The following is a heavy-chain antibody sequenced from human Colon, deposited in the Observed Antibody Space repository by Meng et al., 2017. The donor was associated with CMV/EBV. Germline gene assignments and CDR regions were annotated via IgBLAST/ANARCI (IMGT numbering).Heavy chain of an antibody. CDR2: ISPDGSEV. J-gene: IGHJ4*02. CDR3: ARNSGYYRLDY. V-gene: IGHV3-7*01. CDR1: GGSISSSSYY. D-gene: IGHD5-12*01. Sequence: GGSLRLSCTVSGGSISSSSYYWGWIRQPPGKGLEWVANISPDGSEVGYVDSVKGRFTISRDNAKSSLRLQMNSLRAEDAAVYYCARNSGYYRLDYWGQGTLVTVSS.